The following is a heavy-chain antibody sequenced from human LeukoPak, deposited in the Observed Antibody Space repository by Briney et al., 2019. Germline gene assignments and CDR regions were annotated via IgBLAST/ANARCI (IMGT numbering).Heavy chain of an antibody. CDR3: AREYDSSGPFGY. Sequence: PSETLSLTCTVSGGSISSGGYYWGWIRQHPGKGLEWIGYVFYSGSTYYNPSLKSRVTISVDTSKNQFSLKLSSVTAADTAVYYCAREYDSSGPFGYWGQGTLVTVSS. V-gene: IGHV4-31*03. J-gene: IGHJ4*02. CDR1: GGSISSGGYY. CDR2: VFYSGST. D-gene: IGHD3-22*01.